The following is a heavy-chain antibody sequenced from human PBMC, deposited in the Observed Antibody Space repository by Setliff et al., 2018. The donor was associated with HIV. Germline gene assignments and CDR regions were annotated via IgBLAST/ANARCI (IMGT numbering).Heavy chain of an antibody. J-gene: IGHJ4*02. Sequence: LSLTCAVSGGSFTGYYWSWIRQTPGKGLEWIAEINHSGNTNYNPSLKSRVTISVVTSKSHFSLKMTSVTAADAAVYYCVRDSLGGAVTGTLDYWGQGTLVTVSS. D-gene: IGHD6-19*01. CDR2: INHSGNT. CDR1: GGSFTGYY. V-gene: IGHV4-34*01. CDR3: VRDSLGGAVTGTLDY.